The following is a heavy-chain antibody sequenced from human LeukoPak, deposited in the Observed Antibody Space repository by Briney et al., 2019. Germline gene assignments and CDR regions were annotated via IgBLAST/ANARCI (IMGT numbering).Heavy chain of an antibody. CDR3: ARDLIRFGAGGGFDY. J-gene: IGHJ4*02. D-gene: IGHD3-10*01. CDR2: IWYDGSNK. Sequence: LTGGSLRLSCAASGFTFSSYGMHWVRQAPGKGLEWVAVIWYDGSNKYYADSVKGRFTISRDNSKNTLYLQMSSLRAEDTAVYYCARDLIRFGAGGGFDYWGQGTLVTVSS. V-gene: IGHV3-33*01. CDR1: GFTFSSYG.